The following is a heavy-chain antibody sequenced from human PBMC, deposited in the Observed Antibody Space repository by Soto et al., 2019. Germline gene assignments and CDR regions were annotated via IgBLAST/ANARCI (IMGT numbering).Heavy chain of an antibody. D-gene: IGHD3-10*01. CDR3: ATLWGQD. J-gene: IGHJ4*02. V-gene: IGHV4-39*01. CDR2: IYYSGST. Sequence: QLQLQESGPGLVKPSETLSLTCTVSGGSISSSSYYWGWIRQPPGKGLEWIGRIYYSGSTYYNPSLKRRVTISLDTSKTQFSLKLSSVTAADTAVYYCATLWGQDWGPGTLVTVSS. CDR1: GGSISSSSYY.